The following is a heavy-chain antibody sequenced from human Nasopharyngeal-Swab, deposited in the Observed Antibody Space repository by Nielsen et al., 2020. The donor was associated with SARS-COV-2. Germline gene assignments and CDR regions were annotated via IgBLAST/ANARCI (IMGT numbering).Heavy chain of an antibody. V-gene: IGHV4-34*01. CDR3: SRGPLGYCTGGVCYGLDY. Sequence: GSLRLSCAASGFTFSSYWMSWIRQPPGKGLEWIGEINHSGSTNYNPSLKSRVTISVDTSKNQFSLKLSSVTAADTAVYYCSRGPLGYCTGGVCYGLDYWGQGTLVTVSS. CDR1: GFTFSSYW. J-gene: IGHJ4*02. CDR2: INHSGST. D-gene: IGHD2-8*02.